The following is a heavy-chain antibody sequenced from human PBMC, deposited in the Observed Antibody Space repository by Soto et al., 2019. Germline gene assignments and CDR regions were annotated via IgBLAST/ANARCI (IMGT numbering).Heavy chain of an antibody. D-gene: IGHD6-13*01. J-gene: IGHJ4*02. CDR1: GFTFSDYY. V-gene: IGHV3-11*05. Sequence: QVQLVESGGGLVKPGGSLRLSCAVSGFTFSDYYMTWIRQAPGKWLEWGSYISTSTSHTNYADPVKGRFTISRDNAKNSLFLQMNSLRAEDTAVYYCARSMGAAADYFDFWGQGTLVTVSS. CDR3: ARSMGAAADYFDF. CDR2: ISTSTSHT.